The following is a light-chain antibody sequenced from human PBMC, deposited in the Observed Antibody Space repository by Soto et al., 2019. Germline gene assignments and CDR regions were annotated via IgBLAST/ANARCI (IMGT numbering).Light chain of an antibody. CDR2: GAS. CDR1: QSVSSTY. Sequence: EIVLTQSPGTLSLSPGERATLSCRASQSVSSTYLAWYQQKPGQAPRLLMYGASNRATGIPDRFSGSGSGTDLTLTISRLEPEDFAVYYCQQYGSSPRTFGQGTKLEIK. J-gene: IGKJ2*01. V-gene: IGKV3-20*01. CDR3: QQYGSSPRT.